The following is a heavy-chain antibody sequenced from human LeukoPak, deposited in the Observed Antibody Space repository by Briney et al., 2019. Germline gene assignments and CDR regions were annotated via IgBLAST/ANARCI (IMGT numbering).Heavy chain of an antibody. Sequence: SVKVSCKASGGTFSSYAISWVRQAPGQGLEWMGGIIPIFGTANYAQEFQGRVTITADESTSTAYMELSSLRSEDTAVYYCARGKDDSSGYYPYWGQGTLVTVSS. CDR2: IIPIFGTA. CDR1: GGTFSSYA. D-gene: IGHD3-22*01. CDR3: ARGKDDSSGYYPY. J-gene: IGHJ4*02. V-gene: IGHV1-69*13.